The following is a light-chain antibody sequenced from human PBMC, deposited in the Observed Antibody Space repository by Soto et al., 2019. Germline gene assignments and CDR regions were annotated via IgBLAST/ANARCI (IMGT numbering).Light chain of an antibody. CDR1: QGISSY. CDR3: QQLNSYPFLT. CDR2: AAS. J-gene: IGKJ4*01. V-gene: IGKV1-9*01. Sequence: DIQLTQSPSFLSASVGDRVTITCRASQGISSYLAWYQQKPGKAPKLLIYAASTVQSGVPSRFSRSGSGTEFTLTISSLQPEDFATYYCQQLNSYPFLTFGGGTKVEIK.